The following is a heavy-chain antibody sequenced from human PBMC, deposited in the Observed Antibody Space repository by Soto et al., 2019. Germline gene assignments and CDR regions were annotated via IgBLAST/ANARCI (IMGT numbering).Heavy chain of an antibody. CDR2: ISPYDGNT. J-gene: IGHJ4*02. V-gene: IGHV1-18*01. CDR1: GYNFTNYG. D-gene: IGHD6-13*01. Sequence: QVQLVQSEAEVKKPGASVKVSCKASGYNFTNYGLSWVRQAPGQGLEWMAWISPYDGNTHYAQNLQGRVTVTTDTSTSTAYMELRSLRSDDTAVYFCARDDRAAAAGTTYYFDYWGQGTLVTVSS. CDR3: ARDDRAAAAGTTYYFDY.